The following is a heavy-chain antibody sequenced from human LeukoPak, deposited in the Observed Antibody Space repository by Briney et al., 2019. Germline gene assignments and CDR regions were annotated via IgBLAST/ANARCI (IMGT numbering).Heavy chain of an antibody. Sequence: GGSLRLSCAASGFTFSNYAMSWVRQAPGKGLEWVSSITESGGSTYYGDSVKGRFTISRDNAKNSLYLQMNSLRVEDTAVYYCAREERESGGWDVWGQGTTVTVSS. CDR3: AREERESGGWDV. CDR2: ITESGGST. CDR1: GFTFSNYA. D-gene: IGHD1-1*01. J-gene: IGHJ6*02. V-gene: IGHV3-23*01.